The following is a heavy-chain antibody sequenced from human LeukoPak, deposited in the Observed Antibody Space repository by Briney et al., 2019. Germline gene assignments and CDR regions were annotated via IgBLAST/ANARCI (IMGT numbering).Heavy chain of an antibody. Sequence: PSETLSLTCAVSGSSIGSFSYWAWIRPSPGKGREWIATIDPSGSTFYNPSLRSRVTLSVGTSKIHFSFNLSSVTAADTAVYYCARDVWDYYGSSTYNQRHYYFDFWGRGTLVTVSS. V-gene: IGHV4-38-2*02. J-gene: IGHJ4*02. CDR3: ARDVWDYYGSSTYNQRHYYFDF. CDR1: GSSIGSFSY. CDR2: IDPSGST. D-gene: IGHD3-22*01.